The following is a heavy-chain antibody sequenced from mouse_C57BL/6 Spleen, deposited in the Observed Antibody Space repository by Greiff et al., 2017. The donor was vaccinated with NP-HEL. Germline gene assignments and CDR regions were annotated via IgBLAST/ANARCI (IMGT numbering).Heavy chain of an antibody. CDR3: ARKYGYDVGWYFDV. V-gene: IGHV1-81*01. J-gene: IGHJ1*03. CDR1: GYTFTSYG. Sequence: VKLQQSGAELARPGASVKLSCKASGYTFTSYGISWVKQRTGQGLEWIGEIYPRSGNTYYNEKFKGKATLTADKSSSTAYMELRSLTSEDSAVYFCARKYGYDVGWYFDVWGTGTTVTVSS. D-gene: IGHD2-2*01. CDR2: IYPRSGNT.